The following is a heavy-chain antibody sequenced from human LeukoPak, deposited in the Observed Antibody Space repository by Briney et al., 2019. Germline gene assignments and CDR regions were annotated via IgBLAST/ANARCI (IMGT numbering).Heavy chain of an antibody. Sequence: PGGSLRLSCAASGFTFSSYWMSWVRQAPGKGLEGVANIKQDGSEKYYVDSVKGRFTISRDNAKNSPYLQMNSLRAEDTAVYYCARISRGLRGWFDPWGQGTLVTASS. CDR3: ARISRGLRGWFDP. V-gene: IGHV3-7*01. D-gene: IGHD3-3*01. CDR1: GFTFSSYW. CDR2: IKQDGSEK. J-gene: IGHJ5*02.